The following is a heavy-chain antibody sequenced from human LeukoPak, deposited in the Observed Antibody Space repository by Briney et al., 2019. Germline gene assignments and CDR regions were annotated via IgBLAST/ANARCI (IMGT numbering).Heavy chain of an antibody. D-gene: IGHD3-3*01. CDR3: ARGSITIFGVVPTPFDP. V-gene: IGHV1-2*02. Sequence: ASVKVSCKASGYTFTGYYMHWVRQAPGQGLEWMGWINPNSGGTNYAQKFQGRVTMTRDTSISTAYMELSRLGSDDTAVYYCARGSITIFGVVPTPFDPWGQGTLVTVSS. J-gene: IGHJ5*02. CDR1: GYTFTGYY. CDR2: INPNSGGT.